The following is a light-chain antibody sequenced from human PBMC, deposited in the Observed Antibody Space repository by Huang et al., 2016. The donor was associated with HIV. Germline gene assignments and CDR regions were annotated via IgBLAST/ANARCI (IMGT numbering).Light chain of an antibody. J-gene: IGKJ1*01. CDR2: CGS. CDR1: QSVFSSSTSKDY. Sequence: DIVLTQSPDSLAGSLGERVTLRCKSSQSVFSSSTSKDYLAWFQQKPGQPPKLLIFCGSTRESVVPYRFSGSGSGTHFSLTISTLETADVATYFCQQYYSRPQTFGQGTKVEIK. CDR3: QQYYSRPQT. V-gene: IGKV4-1*01.